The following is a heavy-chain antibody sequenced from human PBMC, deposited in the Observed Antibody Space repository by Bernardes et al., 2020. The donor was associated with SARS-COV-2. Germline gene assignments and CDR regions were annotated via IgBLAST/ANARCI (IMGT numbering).Heavy chain of an antibody. CDR3: ARADISIGAPAFDL. V-gene: IGHV4-39*01. Sequence: SETLSLTCTGSGGSLSHARYYWGWIRQPPGKGLEWIGNFYYNGNAYYNPSLKSRVTLSFDTSRNQVSLHLNSVTATDSAVYYCARADISIGAPAFDLWGQGTVVTVSS. J-gene: IGHJ3*01. CDR1: GGSLSHARYY. D-gene: IGHD3-9*01. CDR2: FYYNGNA.